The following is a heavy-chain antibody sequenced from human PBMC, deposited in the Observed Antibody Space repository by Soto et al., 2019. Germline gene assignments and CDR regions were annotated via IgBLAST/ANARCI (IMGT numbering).Heavy chain of an antibody. V-gene: IGHV4-39*01. D-gene: IGHD3-3*01. CDR2: IYYSGST. Sequence: QLQLQESGPGLVKPSETLSLTCTVSGGSISSSSYYWGWIRQPPGKGLEWIGSIYYSGSTYYNPSLKSRVTISVDTSKNQFSLKLSSVTAADTAVYYCASTFGVVTMFDYWGQGTLVTVSS. CDR1: GGSISSSSYY. CDR3: ASTFGVVTMFDY. J-gene: IGHJ4*02.